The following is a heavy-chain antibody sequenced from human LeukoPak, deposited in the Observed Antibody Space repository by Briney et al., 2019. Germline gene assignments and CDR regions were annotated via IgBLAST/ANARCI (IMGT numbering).Heavy chain of an antibody. CDR1: GGSFSGYY. CDR2: INHSGST. J-gene: IGHJ6*03. Sequence: PSETLSLTCAVYGGSFSGYYWSWIRQPPGKGLEWIGEINHSGSTNYNPSLKSRVTISVDTSKNQFSLKLSSVTAADTAVYYCARGADYSPYYYYYYYMGVWGKGTTVTVSS. V-gene: IGHV4-34*01. CDR3: ARGADYSPYYYYYYYMGV. D-gene: IGHD4-11*01.